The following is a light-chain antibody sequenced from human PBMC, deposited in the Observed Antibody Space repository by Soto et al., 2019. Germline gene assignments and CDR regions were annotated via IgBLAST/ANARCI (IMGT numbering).Light chain of an antibody. V-gene: IGKV1-5*01. CDR3: QHTRT. J-gene: IGKJ1*01. CDR2: DAS. Sequence: DFQMTQSPSTLSSSVGDRVTITCRASQNISNWVAWYQQKPGKAPKFLTYDASTLQRGVPSRFSGSGFETEFSLPISSLQPDDFGSYYCQHTRTFGQGTKVEIK. CDR1: QNISNW.